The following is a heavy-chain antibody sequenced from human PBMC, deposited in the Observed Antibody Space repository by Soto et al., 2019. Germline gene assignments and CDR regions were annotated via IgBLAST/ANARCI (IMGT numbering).Heavy chain of an antibody. D-gene: IGHD5-18*01. V-gene: IGHV4-34*01. Sequence: QVQLQQWGAGLLKPSEILSLTCAFYGGSFSEYYWSWIRQPPGKGLEWIGEFSHTENTHYNASIESRVTISVDTSKNQVSLKLYSITAADTAVYYCAGGMDSAKAGYWGQGTLVIVSS. CDR1: GGSFSEYY. CDR3: AGGMDSAKAGY. J-gene: IGHJ4*02. CDR2: FSHTENT.